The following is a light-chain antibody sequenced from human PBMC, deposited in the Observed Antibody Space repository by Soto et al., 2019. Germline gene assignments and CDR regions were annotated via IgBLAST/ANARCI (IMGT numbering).Light chain of an antibody. J-gene: IGKJ1*01. CDR2: GAS. Sequence: EIVLTQSPGTLSLSPGERATLSCRASQSVSSSSLAWFQQKPGQAPRLLIYGASSRATGTPDRFSGSGSGTDFTLTVSRLEPEDFAVYYCQQYGTSPQTFGQGTKVDIK. CDR1: QSVSSSS. V-gene: IGKV3-20*01. CDR3: QQYGTSPQT.